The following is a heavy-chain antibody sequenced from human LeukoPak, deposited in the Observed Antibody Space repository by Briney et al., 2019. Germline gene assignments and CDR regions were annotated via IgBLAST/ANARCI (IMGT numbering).Heavy chain of an antibody. Sequence: GGSLRLSCAASGFTFSSYAMSWVRQAPGKGLEWVSAISGSGGSTYYADSVKGRFTISRDNSKNTLYLQMNGLRAEDTAVYYCAKSLYSSGWYLYDWGQGTLVTVSS. CDR2: ISGSGGST. D-gene: IGHD6-19*01. V-gene: IGHV3-23*01. CDR1: GFTFSSYA. J-gene: IGHJ4*02. CDR3: AKSLYSSGWYLYD.